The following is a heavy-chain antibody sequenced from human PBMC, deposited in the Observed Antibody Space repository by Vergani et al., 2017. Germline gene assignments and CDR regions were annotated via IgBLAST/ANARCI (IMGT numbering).Heavy chain of an antibody. J-gene: IGHJ3*02. V-gene: IGHV1-18*01. CDR2: ISAYNGNT. D-gene: IGHD3-10*01. Sequence: QVQLVQSGAEVKKPGASVKVSCKASGYTFTSYGISWVRQAPGQGLEWMGWISAYNGNTNYAQKLPGRVTMTPDTSTSTAYMELRSLRSDDTAVYYCATITAGYYGSGSYYISDAFDIWGQGTMVTVSS. CDR3: ATITAGYYGSGSYYISDAFDI. CDR1: GYTFTSYG.